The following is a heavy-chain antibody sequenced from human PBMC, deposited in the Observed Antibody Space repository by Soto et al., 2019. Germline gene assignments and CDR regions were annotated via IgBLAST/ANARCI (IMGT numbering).Heavy chain of an antibody. J-gene: IGHJ4*02. CDR3: AKDLLDCSGGSCVEAFDY. Sequence: GGSLRLSCAASVFTFSSYGMHWVRQAPGKGLEWVAVISYDGSNKYYADSVKGRFTISRDNSKNTLYLQMNSLRAEDTAVYYCAKDLLDCSGGSCVEAFDYWGQGTLVTVSS. CDR1: VFTFSSYG. D-gene: IGHD2-15*01. V-gene: IGHV3-30*18. CDR2: ISYDGSNK.